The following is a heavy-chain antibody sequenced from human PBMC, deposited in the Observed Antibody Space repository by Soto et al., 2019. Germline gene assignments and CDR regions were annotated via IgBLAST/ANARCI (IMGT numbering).Heavy chain of an antibody. CDR1: GGSISSSSYH. J-gene: IGHJ6*02. CDR2: IYYSGST. D-gene: IGHD3-3*01. CDR3: ARQLVHYAFWSGQPSYGMDV. Sequence: SETLSLTCTVSGGSISSSSYHWGWIRQPPGKGLEWIGSIYYSGSTYYTPSLKSRVPISVDTSKNPFSLKLSSVTAADTAVYYCARQLVHYAFWSGQPSYGMDVWRQGTTVTVPS. V-gene: IGHV4-39*01.